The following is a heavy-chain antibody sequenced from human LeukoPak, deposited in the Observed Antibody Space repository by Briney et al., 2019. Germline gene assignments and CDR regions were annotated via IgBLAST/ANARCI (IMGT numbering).Heavy chain of an antibody. J-gene: IGHJ6*03. V-gene: IGHV4-34*01. D-gene: IGHD3-22*01. Sequence: PSETLSLTCAVCGGSFSGYYWSWIRQPPGKGLEWIGEINHSGSTNYNPSLKSRVTISVDTSKNQFSLKLSSVTAADTAVYYCAREVLYYDSSGYYYDYYYYYYMDVWGKGTTVTVSS. CDR1: GGSFSGYY. CDR2: INHSGST. CDR3: AREVLYYDSSGYYYDYYYYYYMDV.